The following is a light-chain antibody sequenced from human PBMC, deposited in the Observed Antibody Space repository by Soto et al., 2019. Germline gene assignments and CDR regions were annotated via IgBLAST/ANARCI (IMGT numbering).Light chain of an antibody. CDR1: QSLVDSDGNTF. V-gene: IGKV2-30*01. Sequence: DIVVTQPPFSLPVTLGQPASISCRSSQSLVDSDGNTFLSWFQQRPGQSPSRLIHKLSNRDSRVPDRFSGSGSCTDFTLRISRVEAEDVGVYDGMQDRQWPYTCGHVTKVEIK. J-gene: IGKJ2*01. CDR3: MQDRQWPYT. CDR2: KLS.